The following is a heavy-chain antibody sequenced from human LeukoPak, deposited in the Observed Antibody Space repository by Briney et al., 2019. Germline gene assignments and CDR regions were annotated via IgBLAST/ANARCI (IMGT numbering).Heavy chain of an antibody. CDR3: ARDYGGRDFDY. D-gene: IGHD4/OR15-4a*01. CDR2: IYYSGST. V-gene: IGHV4-59*01. CDR1: GGSISSYY. J-gene: IGHJ4*02. Sequence: SETLSLTRTVSGGSISSYYWSWIRQPPGKGLEWIGYIYYSGSTNYNPSLKSRVTISVDTSKNQFSLKLSSVTAADTAVYYCARDYGGRDFDYWGQGTLVTVSS.